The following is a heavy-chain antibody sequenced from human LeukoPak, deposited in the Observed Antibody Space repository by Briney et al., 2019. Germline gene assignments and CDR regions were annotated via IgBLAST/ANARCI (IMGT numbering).Heavy chain of an antibody. J-gene: IGHJ6*04. D-gene: IGHD3-10*02. CDR2: ISYDGINK. CDR1: GFTFSTYA. Sequence: GGSLRLSCAASGFTFSTYALHWVRQAPGKGLEWVAVISYDGINKYYADSVKGRFTISRDNAKNSLYLQMNSLRAEDTAVYYCAELGITMIGGVWGKGTTVTISS. CDR3: AELGITMIGGV. V-gene: IGHV3-30*04.